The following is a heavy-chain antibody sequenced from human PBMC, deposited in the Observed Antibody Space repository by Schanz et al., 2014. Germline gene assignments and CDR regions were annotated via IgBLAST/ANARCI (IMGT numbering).Heavy chain of an antibody. CDR3: AKRAFGEVATIERHFDY. D-gene: IGHD5-12*01. CDR1: GYSLSNFA. V-gene: IGHV7-4-1*04. J-gene: IGHJ4*02. CDR2: INTNTGKP. Sequence: QVQLVQSGSELKKPGASVKVSCRASGYSLSNFAMNWVRQAPGQGLEWMGWINTNTGKPTYAQGFTGRFVFSLDTSVRMLYMQISRLKAEDTAVYYCAKRAFGEVATIERHFDYWGQGTLVTVSS.